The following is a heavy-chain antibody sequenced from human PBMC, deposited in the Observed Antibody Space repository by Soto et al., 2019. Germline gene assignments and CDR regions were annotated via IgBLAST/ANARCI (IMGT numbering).Heavy chain of an antibody. D-gene: IGHD5-12*01. V-gene: IGHV4-61*01. CDR3: ARLWGGVATMRYYYYGMDV. CDR1: GGSVSSGSYY. Sequence: SETLSLTCTVSGGSVSSGSYYWSWIRQPPGKGLEWIGYIYYSGSTNYNPSLKSRVTISVDTSKNQFSLKLSSVTAADTAVYYCARLWGGVATMRYYYYGMDVWGQGTTVTVSS. CDR2: IYYSGST. J-gene: IGHJ6*02.